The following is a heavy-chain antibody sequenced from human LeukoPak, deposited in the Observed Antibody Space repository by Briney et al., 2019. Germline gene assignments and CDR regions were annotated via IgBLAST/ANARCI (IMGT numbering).Heavy chain of an antibody. D-gene: IGHD2-15*01. CDR1: GYTFTSYG. V-gene: IGHV1-18*01. J-gene: IGHJ2*01. CDR3: SRDRSPNIVVVVAATSYWYFDL. Sequence: ASVKVSCQASGYTFTSYGISWVRQAPGQGLDWMGWISAYNGNTNYAQKLQGRVTMTTDTSTSTAYMELRSLRSDDTAVYYCSRDRSPNIVVVVAATSYWYFDLWGRGNLVTVSS. CDR2: ISAYNGNT.